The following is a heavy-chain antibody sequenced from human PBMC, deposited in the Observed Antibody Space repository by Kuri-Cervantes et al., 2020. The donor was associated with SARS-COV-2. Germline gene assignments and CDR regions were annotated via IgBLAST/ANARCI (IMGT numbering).Heavy chain of an antibody. Sequence: GESLKISCAASGFTFSSYAMHWIRQAPGKGLEWVAVIWYDGSNKYYADSVKGRFTISRDNSKNTLYLQMNSLRAEDTAVYYCARDTFDSSGLSYYGMDVWGQGTTVTVSS. CDR3: ARDTFDSSGLSYYGMDV. J-gene: IGHJ6*02. CDR1: GFTFSSYA. V-gene: IGHV3-33*08. D-gene: IGHD3-22*01. CDR2: IWYDGSNK.